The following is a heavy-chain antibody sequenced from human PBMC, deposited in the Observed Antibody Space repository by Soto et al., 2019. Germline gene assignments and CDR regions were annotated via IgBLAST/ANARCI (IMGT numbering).Heavy chain of an antibody. CDR1: GGTFTSYG. Sequence: ASVKVSCKASGGTFTSYGISWGRQAPGQGLEWMGWVSAYNGNTNYAQKLQGRVTMTTDTSTSTAYMELRSLRSDDTAVYYCARADELRLCDYWGQGTLVTVSS. CDR2: VSAYNGNT. J-gene: IGHJ4*02. D-gene: IGHD5-12*01. CDR3: ARADELRLCDY. V-gene: IGHV1-18*01.